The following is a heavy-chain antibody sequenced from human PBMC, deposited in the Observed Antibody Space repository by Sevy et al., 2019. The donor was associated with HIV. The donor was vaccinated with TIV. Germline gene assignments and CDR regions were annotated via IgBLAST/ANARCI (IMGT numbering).Heavy chain of an antibody. Sequence: SETLSLTCSVSGDSISSGGYYWSWIRQHPGKGLEWMGYIYYTGSTYYNPSLKSRVTISVDTSKNHFSLKLSSVTATATAMYYCAREGNLRWFDPWGQGTLVTASS. J-gene: IGHJ5*02. CDR1: GDSISSGGYY. CDR3: AREGNLRWFDP. V-gene: IGHV4-31*03. CDR2: IYYTGST. D-gene: IGHD4-4*01.